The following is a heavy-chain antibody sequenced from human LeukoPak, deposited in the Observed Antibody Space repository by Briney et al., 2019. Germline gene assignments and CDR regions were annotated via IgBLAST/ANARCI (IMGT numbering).Heavy chain of an antibody. CDR3: AKEGAFGGSGALDY. D-gene: IGHD6-19*01. CDR2: ISGSGDIK. CDR1: GFTFDNYA. V-gene: IGHV3-23*01. J-gene: IGHJ4*02. Sequence: GGSLRLSCAASGFTFDNYAMNWVRQAPGKGLEWVSSISGSGDIKDFGDSVKGRFTISVDNSKNTVSLQMNSLRADDTAVYYCAKEGAFGGSGALDYWGQGTLVTVSS.